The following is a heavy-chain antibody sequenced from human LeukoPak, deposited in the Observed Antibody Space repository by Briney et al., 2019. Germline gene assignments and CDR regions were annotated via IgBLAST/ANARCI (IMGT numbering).Heavy chain of an antibody. Sequence: SETLSLTCTVSGGPISSSSYYWGWIRQPPGKGLEWIGYIYYSGSTNYNPSLKSRVTISVDTSKNQFSLKLSSVTAADTAVYYCARARIVGAPGYYYYYYMDVWGKGTTVTISS. D-gene: IGHD1-26*01. V-gene: IGHV4-61*05. CDR3: ARARIVGAPGYYYYYYMDV. CDR1: GGPISSSSYY. CDR2: IYYSGST. J-gene: IGHJ6*03.